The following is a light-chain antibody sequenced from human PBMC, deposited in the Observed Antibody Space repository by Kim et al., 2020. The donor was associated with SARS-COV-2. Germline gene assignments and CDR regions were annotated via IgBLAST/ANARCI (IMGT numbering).Light chain of an antibody. CDR1: KIGGKN. V-gene: IGLV3-21*04. CDR3: QVWDSSSDHYV. Sequence: APGKTARLPGGGNKIGGKNVNWYQQRPGQAPVTVIHYDTDRPSGVPERFSGSNSGNTATLTITRVEAGDEADYYCQVWDSSSDHYVFGTGTKVTVL. CDR2: YDT. J-gene: IGLJ1*01.